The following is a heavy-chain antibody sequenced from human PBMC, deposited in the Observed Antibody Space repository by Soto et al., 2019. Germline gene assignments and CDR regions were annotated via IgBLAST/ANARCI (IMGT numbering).Heavy chain of an antibody. Sequence: SETLSLTCTVSGGSTRSSLYQWVWSRQPPGKGLEWIGNVYYNGNTYYNPSLKSRLTISVDTSNNQFSLKVSSLTAADTAVYYCARLGGYCSTSCYGYYGMDVWGQGTTVT. V-gene: IGHV4-39*01. CDR3: ARLGGYCSTSCYGYYGMDV. CDR2: VYYNGNT. J-gene: IGHJ6*02. D-gene: IGHD2-2*01. CDR1: GGSTRSSLYQ.